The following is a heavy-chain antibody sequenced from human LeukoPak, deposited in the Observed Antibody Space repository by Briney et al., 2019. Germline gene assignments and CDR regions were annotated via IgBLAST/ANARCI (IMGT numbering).Heavy chain of an antibody. CDR3: VNYDTTTGQSDY. CDR1: GFTFSSYW. J-gene: IGHJ4*02. V-gene: IGHV3-7*01. D-gene: IGHD1-26*01. Sequence: GGSLRLSCAASGFTFSSYWVSWVRQAPGKGLEWVANIKQDGSEKHYVDSVKGRFTISRDNAENSLFLQMNNLRAEDTAIYYCVNYDTTTGQSDYWGQGTLVTVSS. CDR2: IKQDGSEK.